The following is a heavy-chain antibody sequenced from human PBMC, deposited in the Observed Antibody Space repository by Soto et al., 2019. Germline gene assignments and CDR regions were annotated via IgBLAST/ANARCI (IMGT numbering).Heavy chain of an antibody. V-gene: IGHV1-18*01. CDR1: GYTFTNHG. D-gene: IGHD3-22*01. CDR2: VSAYTGET. Sequence: QGQLVQSGAEVKKPGASVKVFCKSSGYTFTNHGISWVRQAPGHGLEWMGWVSAYTGETKYAQSLQGRVTMTTDTSTNTAYMELRSLGSDDAAVFYCARDSPSSGLLGTNYWGQGTLVTVSS. J-gene: IGHJ4*02. CDR3: ARDSPSSGLLGTNY.